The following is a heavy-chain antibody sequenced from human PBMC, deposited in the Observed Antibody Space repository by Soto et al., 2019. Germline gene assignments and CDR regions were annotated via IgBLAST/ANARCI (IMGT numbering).Heavy chain of an antibody. CDR1: CFTFSSYA. CDR2: ISCAXGIK. D-gene: IGHD2-8*01. CDR3: ANGVVPYVLEYYYGMDV. J-gene: IGHJ6*02. V-gene: IGHV3-30-3*01. Sequence: GGSLRLSCAASCFTFSSYAMQRVRQSPGKGLELVAVISCAXGIKSYADYVKRRFTICRDNSKNTLYLQMNSLRAEDTAVSYCANGVVPYVLEYYYGMDVWGQGTTVTVSS.